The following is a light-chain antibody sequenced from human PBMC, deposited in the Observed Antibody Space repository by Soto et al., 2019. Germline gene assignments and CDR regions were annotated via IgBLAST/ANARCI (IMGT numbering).Light chain of an antibody. V-gene: IGKV1-39*01. Sequence: DIQMTQSPSSLSASIGDRVTILCRASQSISSYLNWYQQKPGKATNLLIYTASSLQSGVPSRFSGSGSGTEFTLTISSLQPEDFASYYCLQDYGDSWTFGQGTKVDIK. J-gene: IGKJ1*01. CDR2: TAS. CDR3: LQDYGDSWT. CDR1: QSISSY.